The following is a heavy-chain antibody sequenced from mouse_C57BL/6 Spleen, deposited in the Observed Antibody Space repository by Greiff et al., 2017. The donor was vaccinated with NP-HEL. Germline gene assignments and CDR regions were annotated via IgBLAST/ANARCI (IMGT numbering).Heavy chain of an antibody. J-gene: IGHJ4*01. CDR2: INPYNGGT. CDR3: ARRDYYVSSFYYYAMDY. D-gene: IGHD1-1*01. V-gene: IGHV1-19*01. Sequence: EVQLQQSGPVLVKPGASVKMSCKASGYTFTDYYMNWVKQSHGKSLEWIGVINPYNGGTSYNQKFKGKATLTVDKSSSTAYMELNSLTSEDSAVYNSARRDYYVSSFYYYAMDYWGQGTSVSVSS. CDR1: GYTFTDYY.